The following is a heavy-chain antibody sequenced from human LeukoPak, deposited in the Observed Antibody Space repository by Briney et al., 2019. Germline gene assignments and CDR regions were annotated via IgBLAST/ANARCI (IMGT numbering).Heavy chain of an antibody. CDR2: ISYDGSNK. CDR1: GFTFSSYA. CDR3: ARDIGSGSYYGYFPH. J-gene: IGHJ1*01. D-gene: IGHD1-26*01. Sequence: GGSLRLSCAASGFTFSSYAMHWVRQAPGKGLEWVAVISYDGSNKYYADSVKGRFTISRDNSKNTLYLQMNSLRAEDTAVYYCARDIGSGSYYGYFPHWGQGTLVTVSS. V-gene: IGHV3-30*04.